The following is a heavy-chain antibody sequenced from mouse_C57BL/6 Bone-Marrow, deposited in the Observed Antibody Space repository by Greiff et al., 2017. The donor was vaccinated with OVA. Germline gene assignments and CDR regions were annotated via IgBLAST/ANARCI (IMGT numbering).Heavy chain of an antibody. CDR1: GFNIKDDY. CDR2: IDPENGDT. J-gene: IGHJ3*01. V-gene: IGHV14-4*01. CDR3: TTYSNYGGTGWIAY. D-gene: IGHD2-5*01. Sequence: VQLQPSGAELVRPGASVKLSCTASGFNIKDDYMHWVQQRPEQGLEWIGWIDPENGDTEYASQFQGKATISADTSSNTAYLQLSSLTSEDTTCEDCTTYSNYGGTGWIAYWGQGTLVTVSA.